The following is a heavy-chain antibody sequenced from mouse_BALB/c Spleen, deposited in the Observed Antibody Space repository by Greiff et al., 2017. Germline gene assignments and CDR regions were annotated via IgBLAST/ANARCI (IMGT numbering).Heavy chain of an antibody. CDR1: GFSLTSYG. Sequence: QVQLKQSGPGLVQPSQSLSITCTVSGFSLTSYGVHWVRQSPGKGLEWLGVIWSGGSTDYNAAFISRLSISKDNSKSQVFFKMNSLQANDTAIYYCARITTVVGDYAMDYWGQGTSVTVSS. CDR3: ARITTVVGDYAMDY. D-gene: IGHD1-1*01. J-gene: IGHJ4*01. CDR2: IWSGGST. V-gene: IGHV2-2*02.